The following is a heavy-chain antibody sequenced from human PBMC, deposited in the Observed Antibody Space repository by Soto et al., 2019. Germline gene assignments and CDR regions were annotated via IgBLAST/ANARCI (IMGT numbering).Heavy chain of an antibody. Sequence: PGGSLRLSCAASGFTFSSYAMHWVRQAPGKGLEWVAVISYDGSNKYYADSVKGRFTISRDNSKNTLYLQMNSLRAEDTAVYYCARDSYSTRDAFDIWGQGTMVTVSS. CDR1: GFTFSSYA. CDR2: ISYDGSNK. J-gene: IGHJ3*02. D-gene: IGHD2-15*01. V-gene: IGHV3-30-3*01. CDR3: ARDSYSTRDAFDI.